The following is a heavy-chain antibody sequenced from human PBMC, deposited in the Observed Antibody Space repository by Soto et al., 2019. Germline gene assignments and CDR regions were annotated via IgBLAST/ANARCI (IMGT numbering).Heavy chain of an antibody. CDR2: INAGNGNT. J-gene: IGHJ3*02. CDR1: GYTFTSYA. Sequence: GASVKVSCKASGYTFTSYAMHWVRQAPGQRLEWMAWINAGNGNTKYSQKFQGRVTITRDTSASTAYMELNSLKTEDTAVYYCARSGRESSTWSDDAFDIWGQGTMVTVSS. CDR3: ARSGRESSTWSDDAFDI. D-gene: IGHD3-10*01. V-gene: IGHV1-3*01.